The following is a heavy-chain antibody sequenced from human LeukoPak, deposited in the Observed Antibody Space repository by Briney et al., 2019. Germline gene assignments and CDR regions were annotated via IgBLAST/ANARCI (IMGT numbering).Heavy chain of an antibody. CDR3: AANVETGRGDFVL. V-gene: IGHV1-2*02. CDR1: GYTFTGYY. CDR2: IDPNNGDT. D-gene: IGHD2-21*01. Sequence: ASVTLCFKASGYTFTGYYIHWVRLAPGQGLEWLGWIDPNNGDTDYAQKFQGRVTMTRDTSMDTDYMQVTGLRYDDTAVYYCAANVETGRGDFVLWRQGTLVTVSS. J-gene: IGHJ3*01.